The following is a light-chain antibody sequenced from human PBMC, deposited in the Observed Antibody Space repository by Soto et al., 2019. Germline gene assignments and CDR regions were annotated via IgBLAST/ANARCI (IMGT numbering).Light chain of an antibody. J-gene: IGKJ4*01. CDR1: QSISNS. V-gene: IGKV1-5*03. CDR2: KAS. CDR3: RQYVSHLVT. Sequence: DIQMTQSPSTLSASVGDRVTITCRASQSISNSLAWYQQKPGKAPNLLIYKASSLDSGVPSRFSGSGSGTEFTLTSSNLQPVEFATYQCRQYVSHLVTFGGGTKVEMK.